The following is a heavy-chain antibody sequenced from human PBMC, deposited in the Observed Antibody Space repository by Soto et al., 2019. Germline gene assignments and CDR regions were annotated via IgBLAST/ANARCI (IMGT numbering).Heavy chain of an antibody. D-gene: IGHD3-9*01. V-gene: IGHV3-30*03. J-gene: IGHJ4*02. CDR1: GFTFSSYG. CDR3: ARGPDSSTGYYGPFQY. Sequence: PGGSLRLSCAASGFTFSSYGMHWVRQAPGKGLEWVAVISYDGSNKYYADSVKGRFTISRDNSKNTLYLQMNSLRAEDTAVYYCARGPDSSTGYYGPFQYWGQGTLVTVSS. CDR2: ISYDGSNK.